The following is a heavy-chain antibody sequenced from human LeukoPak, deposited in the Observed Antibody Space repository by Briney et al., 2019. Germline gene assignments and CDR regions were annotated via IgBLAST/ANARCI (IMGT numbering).Heavy chain of an antibody. J-gene: IGHJ4*02. CDR2: FYSGST. D-gene: IGHD3-22*01. V-gene: IGHV4-59*01. CDR1: GGSISSYY. Sequence: PSETLSLTCTVSGGSISSYYWSWIRQPPGKGLEWIGYFYSGSTNYNPSLMSRLTISVDTSKNQFSLKLSSVTAADTAGYYCARGGYYYDSSGYSSLGGLNFDYWGQGTL. CDR3: ARGGYYYDSSGYSSLGGLNFDY.